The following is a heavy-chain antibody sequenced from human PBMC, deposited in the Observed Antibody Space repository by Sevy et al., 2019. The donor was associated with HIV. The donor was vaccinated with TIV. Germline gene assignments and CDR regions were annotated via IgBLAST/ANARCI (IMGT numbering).Heavy chain of an antibody. CDR1: GFTFVDYA. J-gene: IGHJ4*02. Sequence: GGSLRLSCTGSGFTFVDYAMSWFRQAPGMGREWVRFIRSKDYGGATEYAEFVKGKFTISRDDSKSIADLQMNGLKTEDTAVYYCTRGYYYDSSGYSDYWGQGTLVTVSS. CDR3: TRGYYYDSSGYSDY. V-gene: IGHV3-49*03. CDR2: IRSKDYGGAT. D-gene: IGHD3-22*01.